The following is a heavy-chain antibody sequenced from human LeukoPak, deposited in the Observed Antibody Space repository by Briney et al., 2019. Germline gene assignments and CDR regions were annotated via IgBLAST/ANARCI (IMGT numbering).Heavy chain of an antibody. J-gene: IGHJ6*02. CDR3: TRDSYISNVYYGMDV. CDR1: GLTFSNYW. CDR2: INPDGSHT. Sequence: GGSLRLSCAASGLTFSNYWMHWVRQAPGRGLVWISRINPDGSHTSYADSVKGRFTISRDNAKNTLYLQMNSLRAEDAAVYFCTRDSYISNVYYGMDVWGQGATVTVSS. D-gene: IGHD1-26*01. V-gene: IGHV3-74*01.